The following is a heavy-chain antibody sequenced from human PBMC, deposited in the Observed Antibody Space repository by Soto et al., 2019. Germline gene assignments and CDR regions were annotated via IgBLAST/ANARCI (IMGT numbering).Heavy chain of an antibody. CDR2: ISGSGGSK. CDR3: ARATQSYYDTSGYYSYVH. J-gene: IGHJ4*02. CDR1: GLTFSSYA. V-gene: IGHV3-20*04. D-gene: IGHD3-22*01. Sequence: GGSLRHSCAASGLTFSSYAMSWVRQATGKGLEWVSGISGSGGSKGYADSVKGRFTISRDNAKSSLYLQMNNLRAEDTAFYFCARATQSYYDTSGYYSYVHWGQGAQVTVSS.